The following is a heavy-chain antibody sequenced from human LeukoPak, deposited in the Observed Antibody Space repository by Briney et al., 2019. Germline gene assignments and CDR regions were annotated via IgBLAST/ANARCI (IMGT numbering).Heavy chain of an antibody. CDR2: INGAGSSI. J-gene: IGHJ4*02. CDR3: ARGGDYKNDY. CDR1: GFTFSSYW. Sequence: GGSLRLSGAASGFTFSSYWMHWVRQTPGRGLVWVSRINGAGSSISYADSVKGRVTISRDNAKNTLYLQMNNLRAEDTAVYYCARGGDYKNDYWGQGTLVTVSS. V-gene: IGHV3-74*01. D-gene: IGHD4-17*01.